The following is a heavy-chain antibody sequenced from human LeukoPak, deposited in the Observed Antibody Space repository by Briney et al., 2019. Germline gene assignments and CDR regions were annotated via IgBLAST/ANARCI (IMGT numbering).Heavy chain of an antibody. V-gene: IGHV3-30-3*01. CDR3: ARVMRHSSGWNYFDY. J-gene: IGHJ4*02. CDR2: ISYDGSNK. D-gene: IGHD6-19*01. CDR1: GFTFSSYA. Sequence: AGGSLRLSCAASGFTFSSYAMHWVRQAPGKGLEWVAVISYDGSNKYYADSVKGRFTISRDNSKNTLYLQMNSLRAEDTAVYYCARVMRHSSGWNYFDYWGQGTLVTVSS.